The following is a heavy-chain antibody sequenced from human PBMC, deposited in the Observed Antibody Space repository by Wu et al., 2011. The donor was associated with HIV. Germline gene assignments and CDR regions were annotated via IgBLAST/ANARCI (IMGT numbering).Heavy chain of an antibody. CDR3: ARDRGYCSSTSCNLFDY. CDR1: GGTSGDSSSRFA. V-gene: IGHV1-18*01. J-gene: IGHJ4*02. Sequence: QVHLMQSGAEVKKPGSSVKISCETSGGTSGDSSSRFAFSWVRQAPGQGLEWMGWISAYNGDTNYAQKLQGRVTMTTDTSTSTAYMELRSLRSDDTAVYYCARDRGYCSSTSCNLFDYWGQGTLVTVSS. CDR2: ISAYNGDT. D-gene: IGHD2-2*01.